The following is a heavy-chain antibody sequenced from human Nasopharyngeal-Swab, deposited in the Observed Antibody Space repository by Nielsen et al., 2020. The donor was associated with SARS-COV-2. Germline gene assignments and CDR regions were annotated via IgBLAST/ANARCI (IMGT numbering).Heavy chain of an antibody. J-gene: IGHJ5*02. CDR3: ARGAVGTIFGVVTNHNWFDP. CDR1: GGSISSGGYY. Sequence: SETLSLTCTVSGGSISSGGYYWSWIRQHPGKGLEWIGYIYYRGSTNYNPSLKSRVTISVDTSKNQFSLKLSSVTAADTAVYYCARGAVGTIFGVVTNHNWFDPWGQGTLVTVSS. D-gene: IGHD3-3*01. V-gene: IGHV4-61*08. CDR2: IYYRGST.